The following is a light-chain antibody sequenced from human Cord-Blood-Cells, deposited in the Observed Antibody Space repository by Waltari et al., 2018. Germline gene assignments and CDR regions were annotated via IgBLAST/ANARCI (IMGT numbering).Light chain of an antibody. CDR3: AAWDDSLSGWV. CDR2: RNN. Sequence: HSVLTPPPPASGAPGPRATISCSGSSPNIGPNHVYWYQQLPGKAPKRLSYRNNQRPSGVPDRFSGSKSGTSASLAISGLRSEDEADYYCAAWDDSLSGWVFGGGTKLTVL. CDR1: SPNIGPNH. J-gene: IGLJ3*02. V-gene: IGLV1-47*01.